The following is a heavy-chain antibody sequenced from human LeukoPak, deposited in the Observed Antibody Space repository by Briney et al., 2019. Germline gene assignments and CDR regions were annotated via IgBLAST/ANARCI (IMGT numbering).Heavy chain of an antibody. CDR2: INSDGSST. CDR1: GLTFSGYW. CDR3: VRELPPVVQYYFDY. Sequence: GGSLRLSCAASGLTFSGYWMHWVRQVPGKGLVWVSRINSDGSSTNYADSVKGRFTISRDNAKSTVYLKMNSLRAEDTAVYYCVRELPPVVQYYFDYWGPGTLVTVSS. V-gene: IGHV3-74*01. J-gene: IGHJ4*02. D-gene: IGHD3-22*01.